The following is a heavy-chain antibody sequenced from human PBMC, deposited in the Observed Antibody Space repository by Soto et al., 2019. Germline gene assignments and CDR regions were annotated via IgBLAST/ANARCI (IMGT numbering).Heavy chain of an antibody. J-gene: IGHJ3*02. D-gene: IGHD1-7*01. CDR1: GFTFSSYG. V-gene: IGHV3-33*08. CDR2: IWYDGSNK. Sequence: GGSLRLSCAASGFTFSSYGMHWVRQAPGKGLEWVAVIWYDGSNKYYADSEKGRVTISRDNSKNTLYLQMNSLRAEDTAVYYGARDGDNGNYDAFDIWGQGTMVTVSS. CDR3: ARDGDNGNYDAFDI.